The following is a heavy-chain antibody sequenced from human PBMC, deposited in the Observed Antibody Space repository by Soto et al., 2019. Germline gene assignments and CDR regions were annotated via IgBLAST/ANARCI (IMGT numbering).Heavy chain of an antibody. D-gene: IGHD4-17*01. J-gene: IGHJ3*01. CDR1: GFTFSDYY. Sequence: QVQVVESGGGLVKPGGSLRLSCAASGFTFSDYYMSWIRQAPGKGLEWVSYISSSGSSIYYADSVKGRFTISRDNAKNSLYLQMNSQRAEDRAVYDGAGGDHGDYAANWGQGTMVTVSS. CDR3: AGGDHGDYAAN. V-gene: IGHV3-11*01. CDR2: ISSSGSSI.